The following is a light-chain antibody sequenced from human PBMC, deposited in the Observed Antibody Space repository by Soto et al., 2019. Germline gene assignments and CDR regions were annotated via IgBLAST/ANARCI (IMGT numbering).Light chain of an antibody. Sequence: DIQMTQSPSTLSASVGDRVTITCRASQSITIWLAWYQQKPGKAPKLLIYKASSLESGVPSRFSGSGSGTEFTLTISSLQPDDFATYYCQQYDRYPVTFAQGTKLEIK. CDR3: QQYDRYPVT. CDR1: QSITIW. J-gene: IGKJ2*01. CDR2: KAS. V-gene: IGKV1-5*03.